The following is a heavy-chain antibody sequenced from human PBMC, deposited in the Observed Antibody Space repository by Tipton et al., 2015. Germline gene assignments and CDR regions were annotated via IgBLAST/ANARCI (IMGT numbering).Heavy chain of an antibody. V-gene: IGHV4-59*12. CDR1: SDSINKYY. CDR3: ASNYDSSGGYFDY. CDR2: IQYSGGT. Sequence: TLSLTCTVSSDSINKYYWSWIRQPPGKELQWIGYIQYSGGTNYNPSLKSRVTISVDKSKNQFSLKLSSVTAADTAVYYCASNYDSSGGYFDYWGQGTLVTVSS. D-gene: IGHD3-22*01. J-gene: IGHJ4*02.